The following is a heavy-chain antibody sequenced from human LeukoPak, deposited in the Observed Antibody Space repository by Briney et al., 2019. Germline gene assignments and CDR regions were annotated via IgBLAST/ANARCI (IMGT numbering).Heavy chain of an antibody. Sequence: GGSLRLSCAASGLTFRNYWMSWVRQAPGKGLEWVANIKQDGSDKIYVDSVNGRFTISRDNAKKSLSLQMNSLRPEDTAVYYCARDLITVTTLYYYYYMDVWGKGTTVAVYS. J-gene: IGHJ6*03. CDR2: IKQDGSDK. CDR3: ARDLITVTTLYYYYYMDV. CDR1: GLTFRNYW. D-gene: IGHD4-17*01. V-gene: IGHV3-7*01.